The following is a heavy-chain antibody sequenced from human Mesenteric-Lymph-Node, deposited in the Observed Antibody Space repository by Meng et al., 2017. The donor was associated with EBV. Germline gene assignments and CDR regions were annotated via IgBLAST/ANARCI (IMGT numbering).Heavy chain of an antibody. CDR1: GFSLSTSGVG. Sequence: TLKESGPTLVKPTQTLTLTCTFSGFSLSTSGVGVGWIRQPPGKAPEWFAFIYWDDDKRYSPSLKSRLTITKDTSKNQVVLTMTNMDPVDTATYYCVLGAYDSGGYWYYFHYWGQGTLVTVSS. CDR2: IYWDDDK. CDR3: VLGAYDSGGYWYYFHY. V-gene: IGHV2-5*02. J-gene: IGHJ4*02. D-gene: IGHD3-22*01.